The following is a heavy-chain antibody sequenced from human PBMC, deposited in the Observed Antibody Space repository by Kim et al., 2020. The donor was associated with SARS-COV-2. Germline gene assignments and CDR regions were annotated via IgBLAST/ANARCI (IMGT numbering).Heavy chain of an antibody. Sequence: GGSLRLSCAASGFTFSNAWMNWVRQAPGKGLEWVGRIKSKTYGGTADYAAPVKGRFTISRDDTKNTLYLQMNSLKTEDTAVYYCATDPADPHYYYYGMDVWGQGTTVTVSS. J-gene: IGHJ6*02. V-gene: IGHV3-15*01. CDR2: IKSKTYGGTA. CDR3: ATDPADPHYYYYGMDV. D-gene: IGHD6-13*01. CDR1: GFTFSNAW.